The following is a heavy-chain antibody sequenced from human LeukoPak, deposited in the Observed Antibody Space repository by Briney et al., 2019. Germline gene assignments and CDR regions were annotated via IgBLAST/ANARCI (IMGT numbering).Heavy chain of an antibody. CDR3: AREASDAFDI. CDR2: IWYDGSNK. CDR1: GFTFSSYD. J-gene: IGHJ3*02. Sequence: GGSLRLSCAAPGFTFSSYDMHWVRQAPGKGLEWVALIWYDGSNKNYADSVKGRFTISRDNSKNTLFLQMNSLRAEDTAVYYCAREASDAFDIWGQGTMVTVSS. V-gene: IGHV3-33*01.